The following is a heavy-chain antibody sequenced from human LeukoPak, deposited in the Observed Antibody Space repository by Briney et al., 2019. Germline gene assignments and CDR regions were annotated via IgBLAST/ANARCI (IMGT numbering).Heavy chain of an antibody. J-gene: IGHJ4*02. CDR2: ISGSGGSA. CDR1: GFTFNTYA. D-gene: IGHD3-22*01. CDR3: AKDIYDSSGFPGYYFDY. Sequence: GGSLRLSCAASGFTFNTYAMSWVRQAPGKGLEWVSAISGSGGSAYYADSVKGRFTISRDNSKNTLYLQMNSLRAEDTAVYYCAKDIYDSSGFPGYYFDYWGQGTLVTVSS. V-gene: IGHV3-23*01.